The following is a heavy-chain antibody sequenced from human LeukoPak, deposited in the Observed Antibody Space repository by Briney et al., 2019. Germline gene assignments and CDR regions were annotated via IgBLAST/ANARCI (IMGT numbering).Heavy chain of an antibody. D-gene: IGHD3-9*01. J-gene: IGHJ4*02. CDR2: ISSSSSYI. V-gene: IGHV3-21*01. CDR3: ARDHYDILTGQKIYFDY. Sequence: GGSLRLSCEASGFTFSTFAMIWVRQAPGKGLEWVSSISSSSSYIYYADSVKGRFTISRDNAKNSLYLQMNSLRAEDTAVYYCARDHYDILTGQKIYFDYWGQGTLVTVSS. CDR1: GFTFSTFA.